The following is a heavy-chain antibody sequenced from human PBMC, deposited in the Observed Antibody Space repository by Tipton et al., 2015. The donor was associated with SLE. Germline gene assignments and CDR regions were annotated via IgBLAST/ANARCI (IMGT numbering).Heavy chain of an antibody. V-gene: IGHV3-23*01. Sequence: SGPEVKKPGASVKVSCKASGFTFSSYAMSWVRQAPGKGLEWVSAISGSGGSTYYADSVKGRFTISRDNSKNTLYLQMNSLRAEDTAVYYCAKGIAVAGSDAFDIWGQGTMVTVSS. CDR3: AKGIAVAGSDAFDI. D-gene: IGHD6-19*01. CDR1: GFTFSSYA. CDR2: ISGSGGST. J-gene: IGHJ3*02.